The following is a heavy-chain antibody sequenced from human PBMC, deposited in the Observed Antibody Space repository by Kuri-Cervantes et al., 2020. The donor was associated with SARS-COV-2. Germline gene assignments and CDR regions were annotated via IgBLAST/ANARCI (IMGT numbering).Heavy chain of an antibody. D-gene: IGHD2-21*02. CDR1: GGSFSGYY. CDR3: QLVVTAIDFDY. CDR2: IYTSGST. V-gene: IGHV4-59*10. Sequence: GSLRLSCAVYGGSFSGYYWSWIRQPPGKGLEWIGRIYTSGSTNYNPSLKSRVTISVDTSKNQFSLKLSSVTAADTAVYYCQLVVTAIDFDYWGQGTLVTVSS. J-gene: IGHJ4*02.